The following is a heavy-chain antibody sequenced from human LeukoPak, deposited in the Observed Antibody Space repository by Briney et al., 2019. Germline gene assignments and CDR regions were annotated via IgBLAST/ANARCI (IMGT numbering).Heavy chain of an antibody. V-gene: IGHV4-59*12. J-gene: IGHJ4*02. CDR2: IYYSGST. Sequence: PSETLSLTCTVSGGSISSYYWSWIRQPPGKGLEWIGYIYYSGSTYYNPSLKSRLTISVDTSKNQFSLKLRSVTAADTAVYYCARDHYHDSSGYYQPNFFDYWGQGTLVTVSS. CDR1: GGSISSYY. CDR3: ARDHYHDSSGYYQPNFFDY. D-gene: IGHD3-22*01.